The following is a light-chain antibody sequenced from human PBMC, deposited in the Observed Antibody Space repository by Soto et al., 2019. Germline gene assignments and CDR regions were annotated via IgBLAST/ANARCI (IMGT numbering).Light chain of an antibody. CDR1: QSISSW. Sequence: DIQMTQSPSTLSASVGDRVTITCRASQSISSWLAWYQQKTGKAPKLLIYKASSLESGVPSRFSGSGSGTEFTLTISSLQPYDFATYYCQQYNSYPWTFGQGTKVEIK. CDR3: QQYNSYPWT. CDR2: KAS. J-gene: IGKJ1*01. V-gene: IGKV1-5*03.